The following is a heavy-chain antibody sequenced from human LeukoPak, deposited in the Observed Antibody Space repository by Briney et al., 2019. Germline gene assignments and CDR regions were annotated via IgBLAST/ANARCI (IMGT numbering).Heavy chain of an antibody. D-gene: IGHD2-15*01. CDR1: GFTFSSYA. CDR3: ARGGQLLHY. CDR2: IKQDGSEK. V-gene: IGHV3-7*01. J-gene: IGHJ4*02. Sequence: GGSLRLSCAASGFTFSSYAMSWVRQAPGKGLEWVANIKQDGSEKYYVDSVKGRFTISRDNAKNSLYLQMNSLRAEDTAVYYCARGGQLLHYWGQGTLVTVSS.